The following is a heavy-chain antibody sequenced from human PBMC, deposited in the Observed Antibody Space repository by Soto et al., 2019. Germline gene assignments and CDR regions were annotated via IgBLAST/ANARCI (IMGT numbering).Heavy chain of an antibody. V-gene: IGHV3-73*01. J-gene: IGHJ3*02. CDR3: TRSGGDPDDAFDI. Sequence: PGGSLRLSCAASGFTFSGSAMHWVRQASGKGLEWVGRIRSKANSYATAYAASVKGRFTISRDDSKNTAYLQMNSLKTEDTAVYYCTRSGGDPDDAFDIWGKGTMVTVSS. D-gene: IGHD4-17*01. CDR1: GFTFSGSA. CDR2: IRSKANSYAT.